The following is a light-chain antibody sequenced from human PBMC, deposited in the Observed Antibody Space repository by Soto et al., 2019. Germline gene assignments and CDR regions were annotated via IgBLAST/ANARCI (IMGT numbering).Light chain of an antibody. CDR1: QSVSSSY. CDR3: QPHCSSPRT. CDR2: GAS. J-gene: IGKJ1*01. Sequence: EIVFTQSPGTLSLSPGERATLSCRASQSVSSSYLAWYQQKPGQAPRLLIYGASSRATGIPDRFSGSGSGTAFTLTISRLEPEDFAVYYCQPHCSSPRTFGHGTKVEIK. V-gene: IGKV3-20*01.